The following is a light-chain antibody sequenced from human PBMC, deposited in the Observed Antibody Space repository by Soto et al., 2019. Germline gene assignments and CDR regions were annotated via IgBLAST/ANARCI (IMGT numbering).Light chain of an antibody. J-gene: IGKJ5*01. CDR2: AAS. V-gene: IGKV1-39*01. CDR1: QVISTS. Sequence: DIQLTQSPSFLSPSILCSFTITSRASQVISTSLAWYQLKPGKAHKVLIYAASNLQSGVPSRFSGSGSGTDFTLTISSLQPEDFATYYCQQSYSTPITFGQGTRLE. CDR3: QQSYSTPIT.